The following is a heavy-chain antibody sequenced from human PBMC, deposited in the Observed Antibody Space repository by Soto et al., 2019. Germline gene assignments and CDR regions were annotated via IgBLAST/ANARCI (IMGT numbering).Heavy chain of an antibody. Sequence: GGSLRLSCAASGFTFSSYAMSWVRQAPGKGLEWVSAISGSGGSTYYGDSVKGRCTISRDNSKNTLYLQMNSLRAEDTAVYYCAKDSTPDYYGSGGAQDAFDIWGQGTMVTVSS. CDR3: AKDSTPDYYGSGGAQDAFDI. CDR1: GFTFSSYA. D-gene: IGHD3-10*01. CDR2: ISGSGGST. V-gene: IGHV3-23*01. J-gene: IGHJ3*02.